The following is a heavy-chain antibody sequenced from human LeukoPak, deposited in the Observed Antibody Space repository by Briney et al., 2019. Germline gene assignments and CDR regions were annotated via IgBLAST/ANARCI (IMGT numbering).Heavy chain of an antibody. CDR3: ARGPPPDFDY. CDR2: IHPSGNT. CDR1: GGSISSSSYY. Sequence: PSETLSLTCTVSGGSISSSSYYWSWVRQPAGKGLEWIGRIHPSGNTNYNPSLKSRVTLSVDTSKNQFSLKLSSVTAADTAVYYCARGPPPDFDYWGRGTLVTVSS. J-gene: IGHJ4*02. V-gene: IGHV4-61*02.